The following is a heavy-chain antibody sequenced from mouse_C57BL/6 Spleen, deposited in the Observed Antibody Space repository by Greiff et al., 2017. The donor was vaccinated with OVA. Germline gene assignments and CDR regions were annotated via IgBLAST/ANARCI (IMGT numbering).Heavy chain of an antibody. V-gene: IGHV5-17*01. J-gene: IGHJ2*01. CDR2: ISSGSSTI. Sequence: DVQLVESGGGLVKPGGSLKLSCAASGFTFSDYGMHWVRQAPEKGLEWVAYISSGSSTIYYADTVKGRFTISRDNAKNTLFLQMTSLRSEDAAMDYCARHCYHYWGQGTTLTVSS. CDR3: ARHCYHY. CDR1: GFTFSDYG. D-gene: IGHD2-12*01.